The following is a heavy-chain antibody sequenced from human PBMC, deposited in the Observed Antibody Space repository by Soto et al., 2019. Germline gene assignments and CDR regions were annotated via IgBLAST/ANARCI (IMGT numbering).Heavy chain of an antibody. Sequence: SETLSLTCAVYGGSFSGYYWSWIRQPPGKGLEWIGEINHSGSTNYNPSLKSRVTISVDTSKNQFSLKLSSVTAADTAVYYCARGRRIAAAGRNWFDPWGQGTLVTVSS. CDR1: GGSFSGYY. V-gene: IGHV4-34*01. CDR2: INHSGST. D-gene: IGHD6-13*01. CDR3: ARGRRIAAAGRNWFDP. J-gene: IGHJ5*02.